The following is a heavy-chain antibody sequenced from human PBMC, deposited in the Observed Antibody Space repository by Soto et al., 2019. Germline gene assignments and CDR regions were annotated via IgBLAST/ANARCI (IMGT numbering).Heavy chain of an antibody. V-gene: IGHV4-59*08. J-gene: IGHJ4*02. Sequence: QVQLQESGPGLVKPSETLSLTCTVSGDPVSTNYWTWIRQSPGKGLEWIGHIYHRGAATYNPSLQSRVSMSVDTSKNQFSLTLDSVTAADTAVYFCARLNSDWYHDYWGQGTLVTVSS. CDR3: ARLNSDWYHDY. CDR1: GDPVSTNY. CDR2: IYHRGAA. D-gene: IGHD6-19*01.